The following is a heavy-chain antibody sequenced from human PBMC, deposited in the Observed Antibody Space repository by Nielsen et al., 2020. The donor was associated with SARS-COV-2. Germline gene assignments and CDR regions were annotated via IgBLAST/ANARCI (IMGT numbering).Heavy chain of an antibody. D-gene: IGHD1-26*01. CDR1: GFTFTSSA. Sequence: SVQVSCKASGFTFTSSAVQWVRQARGQRLEWIGWIVVGSGNTNYAQKFQERVTITRDMSTSTAYMELSSLRSEDTAVYYCAAEVGGSYFDYWGQGTLVTVSS. J-gene: IGHJ4*02. CDR2: IVVGSGNT. CDR3: AAEVGGSYFDY. V-gene: IGHV1-58*01.